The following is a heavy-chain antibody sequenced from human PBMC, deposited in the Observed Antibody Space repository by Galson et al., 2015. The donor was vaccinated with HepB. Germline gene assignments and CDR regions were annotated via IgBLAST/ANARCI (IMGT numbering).Heavy chain of an antibody. D-gene: IGHD1-7*01. Sequence: CAISGDSVSTNSAAWNWIRQSPSRGLEWLGRTYYRSKWYNDYAVSVKSRITINPDTSKNQFSLQLNSVTPEDTAVYYCARALTGATRRIDYWAQGTLVTVSS. J-gene: IGHJ4*02. CDR3: ARALTGATRRIDY. CDR1: GDSVSTNSAA. V-gene: IGHV6-1*01. CDR2: TYYRSKWYN.